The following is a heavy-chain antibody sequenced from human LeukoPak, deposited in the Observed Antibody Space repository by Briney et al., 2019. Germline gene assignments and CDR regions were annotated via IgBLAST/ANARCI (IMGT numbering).Heavy chain of an antibody. CDR3: AKVPLQYYDILTGYFSFDY. CDR2: ISGSGGST. CDR1: GFTFSSYG. V-gene: IGHV3-23*01. J-gene: IGHJ4*02. Sequence: PGGSLRLSCAASGFTFSSYGMSWVRQAPGKGLEWVSAISGSGGSTYYADSVKGRFTISRDNSKNTLYLQMNSLRAEDTAVYYCAKVPLQYYDILTGYFSFDYWGQGTLVTVSS. D-gene: IGHD3-9*01.